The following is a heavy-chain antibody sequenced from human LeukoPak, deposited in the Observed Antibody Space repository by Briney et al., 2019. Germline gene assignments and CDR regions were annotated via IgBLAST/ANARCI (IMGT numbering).Heavy chain of an antibody. V-gene: IGHV5-51*01. Sequence: EESLKISCKASGYSFTNYWIGWVRQVPGKGLEWMGITYPDDFETRSSPSFQGQVAISADKSITTAYLQWNSLKASDSAMYYCTRSRGYCTDGRCYDFDTGAREPWSPSP. CDR2: TYPDDFET. J-gene: IGHJ4*02. CDR3: TRSRGYCTDGRCYDFDT. CDR1: GYSFTNYW. D-gene: IGHD2-15*01.